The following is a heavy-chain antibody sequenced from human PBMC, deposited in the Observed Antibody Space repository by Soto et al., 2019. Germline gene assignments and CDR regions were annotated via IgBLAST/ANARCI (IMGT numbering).Heavy chain of an antibody. D-gene: IGHD2-2*01. Sequence: QVQLVQSGAEVKKPGSSVKVSCKASGGTFSSYAISWVRQAPGQGLEWMGGIIPIFGTANYAQKFQGRVTITADDSTRTAYMELSSLRSEDTAVYYCASTPLQNCSSTRCPLYYYYGMDVWGQGTTVTVSS. CDR1: GGTFSSYA. CDR2: IIPIFGTA. J-gene: IGHJ6*02. CDR3: ASTPLQNCSSTRCPLYYYYGMDV. V-gene: IGHV1-69*01.